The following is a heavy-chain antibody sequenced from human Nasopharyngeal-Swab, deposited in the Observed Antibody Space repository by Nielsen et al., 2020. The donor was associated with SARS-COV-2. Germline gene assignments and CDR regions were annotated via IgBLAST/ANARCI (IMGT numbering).Heavy chain of an antibody. V-gene: IGHV3-30*18. D-gene: IGHD1-26*01. J-gene: IGHJ4*02. CDR2: ISYDGSNK. Sequence: VRQAPGKGLEWVAVISYDGSNKYYADSVKGRFTISRDNSKNTLYLQMNSLRAEDTAVYYCAKDRRSRPKGSDYWGQGTLVTVSS. CDR3: AKDRRSRPKGSDY.